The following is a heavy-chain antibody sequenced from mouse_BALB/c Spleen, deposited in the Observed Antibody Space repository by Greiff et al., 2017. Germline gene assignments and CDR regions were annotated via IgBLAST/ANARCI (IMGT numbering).Heavy chain of an antibody. J-gene: IGHJ3*01. D-gene: IGHD2-12*01. V-gene: IGHV1-7*01. Sequence: QVQLQQSGAELAKPGASVKMSCKASGYTFTSYWMHWVKQRPGQGLEWIGYINPSTGYTEYNQKFKDKATLTADKSSSTAYMQLSSLTSEDSAVYYCARYSHDGAWFAYWGQGTLVTVSA. CDR1: GYTFTSYW. CDR2: INPSTGYT. CDR3: ARYSHDGAWFAY.